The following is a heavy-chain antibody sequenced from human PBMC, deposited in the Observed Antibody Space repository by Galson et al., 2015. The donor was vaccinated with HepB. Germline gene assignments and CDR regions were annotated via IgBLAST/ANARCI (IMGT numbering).Heavy chain of an antibody. CDR2: IKHDGSEK. J-gene: IGHJ4*02. CDR1: GFTFTNYW. D-gene: IGHD3-10*01. CDR3: ARGWFYRWELAEHHFAY. V-gene: IGHV3-7*01. Sequence: SLRLSCAASGFTFTNYWMTWVRQAPGKGLEWVANIKHDGSEKSYVDPVKGRFTISRDNVKKLLYLQMINLRADNTAVYYCARGWFYRWELAEHHFAYWGQGTLLSVSP.